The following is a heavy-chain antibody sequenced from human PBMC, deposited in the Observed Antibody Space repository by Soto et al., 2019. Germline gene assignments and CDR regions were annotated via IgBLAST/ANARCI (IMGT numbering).Heavy chain of an antibody. Sequence: PGGSLRLSCAASGFTFSSYGMHWVRQAPGKGLEWVAVISYDGSNKYYADSVKGRFTISRDNSKNTLYLQMNSLRAEDTAVYCCAKDSAGGQLWDYYYYGMDVWGQGTTVTVSS. CDR2: ISYDGSNK. V-gene: IGHV3-30*18. CDR1: GFTFSSYG. J-gene: IGHJ6*02. CDR3: AKDSAGGQLWDYYYYGMDV. D-gene: IGHD5-18*01.